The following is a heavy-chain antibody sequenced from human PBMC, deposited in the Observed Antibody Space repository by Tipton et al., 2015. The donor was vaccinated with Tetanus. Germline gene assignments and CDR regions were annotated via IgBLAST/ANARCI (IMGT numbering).Heavy chain of an antibody. CDR3: ARDRRDFAYDSRGFYSPLYYFDN. V-gene: IGHV4-30-4*01. D-gene: IGHD3-22*01. CDR2: NYHRGNT. J-gene: IGHJ4*02. CDR1: GGSISSDAHY. Sequence: TLSLTCSVSGGSISSDAHYWSWIRQPPGKGLEWLGYNYHRGNTNYNPSLMSRVNLSLDTARGQLSLKLTSVTAADAAVYFCARDRRDFAYDSRGFYSPLYYFDNWGQGLRVTVSS.